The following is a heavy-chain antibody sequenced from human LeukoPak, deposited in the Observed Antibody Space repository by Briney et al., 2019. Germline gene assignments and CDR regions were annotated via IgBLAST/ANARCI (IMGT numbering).Heavy chain of an antibody. D-gene: IGHD5-24*01. CDR2: IYYSGSS. Sequence: KPSETLSLTCTVSGGSISSYYWSWIRQPPGKGLEWIGYIYYSGSSYYNPSLRSRVTISVDTSKNHFSLKLSSVTAADTAVYYCARNRDGYNSFDYGGQGTLVTVSS. CDR3: ARNRDGYNSFDY. V-gene: IGHV4-59*12. J-gene: IGHJ4*02. CDR1: GGSISSYY.